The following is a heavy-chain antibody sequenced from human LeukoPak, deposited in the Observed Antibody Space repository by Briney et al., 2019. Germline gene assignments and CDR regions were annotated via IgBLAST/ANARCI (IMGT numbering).Heavy chain of an antibody. CDR2: VNPNSGGT. CDR1: GGTFSSYA. J-gene: IGHJ6*03. CDR3: ATGPCSTSYYYYYMDV. D-gene: IGHD2-2*01. V-gene: IGHV1-2*02. Sequence: ASVTVSCKASGGTFSSYAISWVRQAPGQGLEWMGWVNPNSGGTNYAQKFQGRVTMTRDTSISTAYMELSRLRSDDTAVYYCATGPCSTSYYYYYMDVWGKGTTVTVSS.